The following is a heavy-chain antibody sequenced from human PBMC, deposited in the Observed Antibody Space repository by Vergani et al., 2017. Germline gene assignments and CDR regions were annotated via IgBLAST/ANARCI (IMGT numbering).Heavy chain of an antibody. V-gene: IGHV4-61*02. J-gene: IGHJ6*04. CDR2: IYTSGST. CDR1: GGSISSGSYY. Sequence: QVQLQESGPGLVKPSQTLSLTCTVSGGSISSGSYYWSWIRQPAGKGLEWIGRIYTSGSTNYNPSLKSRGTISVDTSKNQFSLKLSSVTAADSAVYYCARDGYCSSTICYSVMDVWGKGTTVTVSS. D-gene: IGHD2-2*03. CDR3: ARDGYCSSTICYSVMDV.